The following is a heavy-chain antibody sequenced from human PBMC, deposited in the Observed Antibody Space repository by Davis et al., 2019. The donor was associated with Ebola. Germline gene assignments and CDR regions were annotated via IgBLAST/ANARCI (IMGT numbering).Heavy chain of an antibody. J-gene: IGHJ4*02. V-gene: IGHV3-30*03. CDR2: ISYEGGSK. D-gene: IGHD6-19*01. CDR1: GFTFSNYW. Sequence: GGSLRLSCAASGFTFSNYWMSWVRQAPGKGLEWVAVISYEGGSKDYADSVKGRFTISRDDSKNTLYLQMNSLRAEDTAVYYCARDPGEQWLGGWFDYWGQGTLVTVSS. CDR3: ARDPGEQWLGGWFDY.